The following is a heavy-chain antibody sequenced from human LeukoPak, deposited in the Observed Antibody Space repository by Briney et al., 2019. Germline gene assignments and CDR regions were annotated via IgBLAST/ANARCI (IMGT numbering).Heavy chain of an antibody. V-gene: IGHV4-59*11. D-gene: IGHD1-20*01. Sequence: SETLSLSCSVSGVSTSSHYWNWIRQPPGKELDYIGYIYHSGSTNYNPPLRSRVTMSVDTSKNQFSLRLSSVTAADTAVYYCARLTGRTGAFDIWSQATMVTVSS. CDR1: GVSTSSHY. CDR2: IYHSGST. CDR3: ARLTGRTGAFDI. J-gene: IGHJ3*02.